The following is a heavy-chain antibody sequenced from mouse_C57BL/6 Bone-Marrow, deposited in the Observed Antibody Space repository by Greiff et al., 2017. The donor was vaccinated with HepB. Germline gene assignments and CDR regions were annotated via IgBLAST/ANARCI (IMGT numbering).Heavy chain of an antibody. CDR1: GYTFTSYW. V-gene: IGHV1-64*01. D-gene: IGHD2-4*01. CDR3: ARKENYYDYGSWYFDV. Sequence: QVQLQQPGAELVKPGASVKLSCKASGYTFTSYWMHWVKQRPGQGLEWIGMIHPNSGSTNYNEKFKSKATLTVDKSSSTAYMQLSSLTSEDSAVYYCARKENYYDYGSWYFDVWGTGTTVTVSS. CDR2: IHPNSGST. J-gene: IGHJ1*03.